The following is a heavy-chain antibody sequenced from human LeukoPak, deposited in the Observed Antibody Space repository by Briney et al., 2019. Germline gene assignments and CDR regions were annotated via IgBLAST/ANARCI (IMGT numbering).Heavy chain of an antibody. CDR1: GGSFSGYY. CDR2: VNHSGST. J-gene: IGHJ4*02. V-gene: IGHV4-34*01. D-gene: IGHD3-3*01. Sequence: SETLSLTCAVYGGSFSGYYWSWIRQPPGKGLEWIGEVNHSGSTNYNPSLKSRVTISVDTSKNQFSLKLSSVTAADTAVYYCARGVNDFWSGYPFDYWGQGTLVTVSS. CDR3: ARGVNDFWSGYPFDY.